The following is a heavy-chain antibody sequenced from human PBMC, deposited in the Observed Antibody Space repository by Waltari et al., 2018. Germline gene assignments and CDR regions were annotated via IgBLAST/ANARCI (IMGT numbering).Heavy chain of an antibody. D-gene: IGHD2-8*01. J-gene: IGHJ5*02. V-gene: IGHV3-7*01. Sequence: EVQLVESGGGLVQPGGYLRLSCAASGFTFSNYWMNWLRQAPGKGLEWVANVQHDGTEKYYLDSVKGRFTISRDNAKSSLYLQMDSLRAEDTAIYYCARDGRGVNSQFNLFDLWGQGLQVTVSS. CDR2: VQHDGTEK. CDR3: ARDGRGVNSQFNLFDL. CDR1: GFTFSNYW.